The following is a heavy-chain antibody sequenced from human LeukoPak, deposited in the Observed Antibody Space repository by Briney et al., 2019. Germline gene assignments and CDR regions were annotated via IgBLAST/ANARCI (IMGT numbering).Heavy chain of an antibody. V-gene: IGHV4-59*12. D-gene: IGHD4-23*01. Sequence: SETLSLTCTVSGGSISSYYWSWIRQPPGKGLEWIGSIYYSGSTYYNPSLKSRVTISVDTSKNQFSLKLSSVTAADTAVYYCARVWTVLAVVTPSYFDYWGQGTLVTVSS. CDR3: ARVWTVLAVVTPSYFDY. CDR2: IYYSGST. CDR1: GGSISSYY. J-gene: IGHJ4*02.